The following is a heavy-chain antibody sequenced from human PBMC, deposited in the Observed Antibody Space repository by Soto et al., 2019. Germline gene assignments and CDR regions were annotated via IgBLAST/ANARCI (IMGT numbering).Heavy chain of an antibody. V-gene: IGHV1-69*01. CDR3: ARDLGYCSGGSCYSRYYYGMDV. Sequence: QVQLVQSGAEVKKPGTSVKVSCKASGGTFSSYAISWVRQAPGQGLEWMGGIIPIFGTANYAQKFQGRVTITADESASTAYMELSSLRSEDTAVYYCARDLGYCSGGSCYSRYYYGMDVWGQGPTVTVSS. D-gene: IGHD2-15*01. CDR1: GGTFSSYA. J-gene: IGHJ6*02. CDR2: IIPIFGTA.